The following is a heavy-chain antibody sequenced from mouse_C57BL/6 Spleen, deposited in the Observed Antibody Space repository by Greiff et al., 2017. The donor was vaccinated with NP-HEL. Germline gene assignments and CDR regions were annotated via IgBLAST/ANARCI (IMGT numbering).Heavy chain of an antibody. Sequence: QVQLKQPGAELVKPGASVKMSCKASGYTFTSYWITWVKQRPGQGLEWIGDIYPGSGSTNYNEKFKSKATLTVDTSSSTAYMQLSSLTSEDSAVYYCAREGLLRRYFDYWGQGTTLTVSS. V-gene: IGHV1-55*01. CDR1: GYTFTSYW. J-gene: IGHJ2*01. CDR2: IYPGSGST. CDR3: AREGLLRRYFDY. D-gene: IGHD2-3*01.